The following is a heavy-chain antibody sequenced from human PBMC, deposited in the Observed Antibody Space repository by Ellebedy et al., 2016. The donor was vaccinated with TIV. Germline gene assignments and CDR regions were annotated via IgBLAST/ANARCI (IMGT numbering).Heavy chain of an antibody. D-gene: IGHD1-1*01. V-gene: IGHV3-7*01. CDR1: GFTFSSYW. Sequence: GESLKISXAASGFTFSSYWMSWVRQAPGKGLEWVANIKQDGSEKYYVDSVKGRFTISRDNAKDLMYLQMNSLRTEDTAVYFCARYGTTATTDYWGQGTLVTVSS. CDR3: ARYGTTATTDY. J-gene: IGHJ4*02. CDR2: IKQDGSEK.